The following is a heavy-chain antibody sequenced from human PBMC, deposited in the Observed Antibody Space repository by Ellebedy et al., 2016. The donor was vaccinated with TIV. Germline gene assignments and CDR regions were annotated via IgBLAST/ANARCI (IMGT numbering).Heavy chain of an antibody. V-gene: IGHV1-46*03. CDR1: GFTFSTHY. Sequence: ASVKVSCXTSGFTFSTHYIHWVRQAPGQGLEWMGISHPSGSDTNYAQQFQGRVTMTRDTSTSTVYMDLSSLRADDTAVYSCATWGTGQVDDALDIWGQGTMVTVSS. CDR2: SHPSGSDT. J-gene: IGHJ3*02. CDR3: ATWGTGQVDDALDI. D-gene: IGHD1-1*01.